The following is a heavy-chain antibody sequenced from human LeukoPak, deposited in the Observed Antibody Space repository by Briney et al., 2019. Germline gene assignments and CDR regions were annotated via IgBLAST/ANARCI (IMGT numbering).Heavy chain of an antibody. CDR3: AKDDAWLQYGN. CDR1: GFTFSNAW. Sequence: GGSLRLSCAASGFTFSNAWMSWVRQAPGKGLEWVSAISGSGGSTYYADSVKGRFTISRDNSKNTLYLQMNSLRAEDTAVYYCAKDDAWLQYGNWGRGTLVTVSS. D-gene: IGHD5-24*01. CDR2: ISGSGGST. V-gene: IGHV3-23*01. J-gene: IGHJ4*02.